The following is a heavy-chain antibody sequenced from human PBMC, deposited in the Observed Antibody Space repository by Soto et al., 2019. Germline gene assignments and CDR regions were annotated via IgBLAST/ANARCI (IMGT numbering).Heavy chain of an antibody. Sequence: GGSLRLSCAASGFTFSSYSMNWVRQAPGKGLEWVSSISSSSSYIYYADSVKGRFTISRDNAKNSLYLQMNSLRAEDTAVYYCARQFRQLGTTMVRGRGANYYYYYMDVWGKGTTVTVSS. CDR2: ISSSSSYI. CDR1: GFTFSSYS. V-gene: IGHV3-21*01. D-gene: IGHD3-10*01. CDR3: ARQFRQLGTTMVRGRGANYYYYYMDV. J-gene: IGHJ6*03.